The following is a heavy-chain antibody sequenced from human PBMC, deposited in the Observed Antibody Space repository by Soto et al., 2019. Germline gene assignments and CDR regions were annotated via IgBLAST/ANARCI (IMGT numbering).Heavy chain of an antibody. CDR2: ISSGSSVI. D-gene: IGHD2-2*02. V-gene: IGHV3-21*01. CDR3: ARGGRGYTKDDTFDI. CDR1: DSTFRSYS. J-gene: IGHJ3*02. Sequence: EVQLVESGGGLVKPGESLRLSCVASDSTFRSYSRNWVRQAPGRGLEWVSIISSGSSVIFYADSMKGRFTISRDNAKNSLYLQMNSLRAEDTAVYYCARGGRGYTKDDTFDIWGQGTMVTVSS.